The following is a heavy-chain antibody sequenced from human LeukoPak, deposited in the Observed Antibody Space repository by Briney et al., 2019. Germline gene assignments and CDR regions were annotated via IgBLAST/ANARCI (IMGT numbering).Heavy chain of an antibody. J-gene: IGHJ4*02. CDR3: ARDSHALGYCSGGSCYSDY. D-gene: IGHD2-15*01. V-gene: IGHV3-30-3*01. CDR2: ISYDGSNK. CDR1: GFTFSSYA. Sequence: GGSLRLSCAASGFTFSSYAMHWVRQAPGKGLEWAAVISYDGSNKYYADSAKGRFTISRDNSKNTLYLQMNSLRAEDTAVYYCARDSHALGYCSGGSCYSDYWGQGTLVTVSS.